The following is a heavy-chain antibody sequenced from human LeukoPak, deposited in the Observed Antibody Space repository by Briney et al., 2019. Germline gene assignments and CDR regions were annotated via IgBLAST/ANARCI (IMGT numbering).Heavy chain of an antibody. Sequence: GSRRLSCAASGFTFSDYWMSWVRQAPGKGLEWVANIKQDGSEKYYVDSVKGRFTVSRDNAKNSLYLQMNSLRAEDTAVYYCARDWEYWGQGTLVTVSS. J-gene: IGHJ4*02. CDR2: IKQDGSEK. V-gene: IGHV3-7*01. CDR3: ARDWEY. D-gene: IGHD1-26*01. CDR1: GFTFSDYW.